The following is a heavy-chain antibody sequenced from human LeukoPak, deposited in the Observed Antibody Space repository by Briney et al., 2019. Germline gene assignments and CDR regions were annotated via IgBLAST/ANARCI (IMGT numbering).Heavy chain of an antibody. CDR1: GGTFSSYA. CDR2: IIPIFGTA. V-gene: IGHV1-69*01. Sequence: SVKVSCKASGGTFSSYAISWVRQAPGQGLEWMGGIIPIFGTANYAQKFQGRVTITADESTSTAYMELSSLRSEDTAVYYCARDGMESGSYYHYFDYWGQGTLVTVSS. D-gene: IGHD1-26*01. J-gene: IGHJ4*02. CDR3: ARDGMESGSYYHYFDY.